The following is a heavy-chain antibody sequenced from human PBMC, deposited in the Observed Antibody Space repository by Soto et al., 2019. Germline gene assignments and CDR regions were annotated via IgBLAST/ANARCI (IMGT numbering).Heavy chain of an antibody. Sequence: GGSLRLSCXASGFTFSMYWMHWVRQVPGKGPEWVSRINDDGISTNYADSVKGRFTISRDNAKNTLYLQMNALRVEDTAVYYCTRGPRSTSTGTGAFWGQGTLVTVSS. V-gene: IGHV3-74*01. CDR2: INDDGIST. CDR1: GFTFSMYW. J-gene: IGHJ4*02. CDR3: TRGPRSTSTGTGAF. D-gene: IGHD1-1*01.